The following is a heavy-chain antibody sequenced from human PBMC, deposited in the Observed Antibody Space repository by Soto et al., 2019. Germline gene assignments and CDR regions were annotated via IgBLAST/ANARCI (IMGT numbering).Heavy chain of an antibody. CDR2: IAISSGTT. CDR1: GFTFSNYA. D-gene: IGHD3-22*01. CDR3: ARGLSGSAYFDP. V-gene: IGHV3-23*01. Sequence: PGGSLRLSCAASGFTFSNYAMSWVRQAPGKGLEWVSAIAISSGTTFYAESVRGRFAISRDNSQNTLYLQMNSLRADDTAVYFCARGLSGSAYFDPWGQGTLVTVSS. J-gene: IGHJ5*02.